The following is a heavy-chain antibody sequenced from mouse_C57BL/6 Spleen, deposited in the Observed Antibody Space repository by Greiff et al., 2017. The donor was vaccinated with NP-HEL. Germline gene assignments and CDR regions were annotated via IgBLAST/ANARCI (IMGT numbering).Heavy chain of an antibody. V-gene: IGHV5-17*01. J-gene: IGHJ3*01. Sequence: EVKLVESGGGLVKPGGSLKLSCAASGFTFSDYGMHWVRQAPEKGLEWVAYISSGSSTIYYADTVKGRFTISRDNAKNTLFLQMTSLRSEDTAMYYCARGHYGNLAWFAYWGQGTLVTVSA. D-gene: IGHD2-1*01. CDR1: GFTFSDYG. CDR3: ARGHYGNLAWFAY. CDR2: ISSGSSTI.